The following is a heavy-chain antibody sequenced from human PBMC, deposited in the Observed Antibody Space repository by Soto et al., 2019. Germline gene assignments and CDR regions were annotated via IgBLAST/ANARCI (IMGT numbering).Heavy chain of an antibody. V-gene: IGHV1-69*02. CDR2: IIPILGIA. D-gene: IGHD5-12*01. CDR1: GGTFSSYT. Sequence: QVQLVQSGAEVKKPGSSVKVSCKASGGTFSSYTISWVRQAPGQGLEWMGRIIPILGIANYAQKFQGRVTITADKSTRAADVELRSLRSEDTAVYDCASVSIVATTLIHYWAQGTMVTVSS. J-gene: IGHJ4*02. CDR3: ASVSIVATTLIHY.